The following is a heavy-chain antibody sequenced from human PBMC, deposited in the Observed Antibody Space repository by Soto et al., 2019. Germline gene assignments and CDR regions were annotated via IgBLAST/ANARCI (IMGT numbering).Heavy chain of an antibody. CDR2: IYYSGST. J-gene: IGHJ5*02. CDR1: GGSISSYY. CDR3: AREAFGLDYGPVGFDT. D-gene: IGHD4-17*01. Sequence: PSETLSLTCTVSGGSISSYYWSWIRQPPGKGLEWIGYIYYSGSTNYNPSLKSRVTISVDTSKNQFSLKLSSVTAADTAVYYCAREAFGLDYGPVGFDTWGQGTLVTVSS. V-gene: IGHV4-59*01.